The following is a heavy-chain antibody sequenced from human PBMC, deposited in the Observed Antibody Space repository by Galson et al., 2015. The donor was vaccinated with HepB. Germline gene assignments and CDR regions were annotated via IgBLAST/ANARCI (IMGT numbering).Heavy chain of an antibody. J-gene: IGHJ4*02. D-gene: IGHD3-10*01. V-gene: IGHV5-10-1*01. Sequence: QSGAEVKKPGESLRISCKGSGYSFTNSWISWVRQMPGKGLQWMGRIDPSDSYTNYSPSFQSHVSMSADKSISTAYLQWSSLKASDTAVYFCARLQGSGTYPDDYWGQGTLVTVSS. CDR3: ARLQGSGTYPDDY. CDR2: IDPSDSYT. CDR1: GYSFTNSW.